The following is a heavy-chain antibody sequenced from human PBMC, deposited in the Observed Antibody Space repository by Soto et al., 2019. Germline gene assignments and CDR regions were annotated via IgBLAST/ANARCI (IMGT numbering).Heavy chain of an antibody. D-gene: IGHD3-22*01. CDR2: ISGSGGST. J-gene: IGHJ4*02. Sequence: SGGSLRLSCAASGFTFSSYAMSWVRQAPGKGLEWVSAISGSGGSTYYADSVKGRFTISRDNSKNTLYLQMNSLRAEDTAVYYCAKDPNYYDSSGYYGFDYWGQGTLVTVSS. CDR3: AKDPNYYDSSGYYGFDY. CDR1: GFTFSSYA. V-gene: IGHV3-23*01.